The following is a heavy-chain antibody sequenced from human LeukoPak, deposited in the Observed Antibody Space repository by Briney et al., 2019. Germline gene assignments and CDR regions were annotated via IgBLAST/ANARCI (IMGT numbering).Heavy chain of an antibody. J-gene: IGHJ4*02. CDR1: GDSFTGYS. CDR2: INHSGST. Sequence: TSETLSLTCAVCGDSFTGYSWSWIRQPPGKGLEWIGDINHSGSTNYNPSLKSRVTISVDTSKNQFSLKLTSVTAADTAVYYCARGYAGTRGYWGQGTLVTVSS. CDR3: ARGYAGTRGY. V-gene: IGHV4-34*01. D-gene: IGHD2-2*01.